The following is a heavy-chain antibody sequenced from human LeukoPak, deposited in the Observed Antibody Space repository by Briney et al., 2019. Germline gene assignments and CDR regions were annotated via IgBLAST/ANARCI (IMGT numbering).Heavy chain of an antibody. CDR3: ARVSPIDYYDSSGYYYFDY. CDR2: ISSSSSYI. D-gene: IGHD3-22*01. CDR1: GFTFGSYS. J-gene: IGHJ4*02. V-gene: IGHV3-21*01. Sequence: PGGSLRLSCAASGFTFGSYSMNWVRQAPGKGLEWVSSISSSSSYIYYADSVKGRFTISRDNAKNSLYLQMNSLRAEDTAVYYCARVSPIDYYDSSGYYYFDYWGQGTLVTVSS.